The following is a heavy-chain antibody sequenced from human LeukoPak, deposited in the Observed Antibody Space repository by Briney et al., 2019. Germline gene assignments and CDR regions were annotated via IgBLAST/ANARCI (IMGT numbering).Heavy chain of an antibody. D-gene: IGHD1-26*01. Sequence: GGSLRLSCATSGFTFTSYNMNWVRQAPGKGLEWVSSITSSSSYIYYADSVKGRFTISRDNAKNSLYLQMDSLRVEDTAVYYCARDPYSGNYGAYYYYYMDVWGKGTTVTISS. CDR1: GFTFTSYN. V-gene: IGHV3-21*06. CDR3: ARDPYSGNYGAYYYYYMDV. CDR2: ITSSSSYI. J-gene: IGHJ6*03.